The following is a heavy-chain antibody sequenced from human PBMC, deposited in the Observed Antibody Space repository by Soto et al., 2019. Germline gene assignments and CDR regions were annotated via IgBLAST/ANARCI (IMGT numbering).Heavy chain of an antibody. V-gene: IGHV1-2*04. Sequence: ASVKVSCKASGYTFTGYYMHWVRQAPGQGLEWMGWINPNSGGTNYAQKFQGWVTMTRDTSISTAYMELSRLRSDDTAVYYCARRLAEYGSGSYFPNDAFDIWGQGTMVTVSS. J-gene: IGHJ3*02. CDR3: ARRLAEYGSGSYFPNDAFDI. CDR2: INPNSGGT. CDR1: GYTFTGYY. D-gene: IGHD3-10*01.